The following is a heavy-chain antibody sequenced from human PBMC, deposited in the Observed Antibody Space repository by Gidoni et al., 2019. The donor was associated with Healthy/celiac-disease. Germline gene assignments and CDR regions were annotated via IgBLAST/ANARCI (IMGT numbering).Heavy chain of an antibody. D-gene: IGHD3-16*01. CDR1: GGSISSYY. CDR3: ASLVEGAARGFYYGMDV. J-gene: IGHJ6*02. CDR2: IYYSGST. V-gene: IGHV4-59*08. Sequence: QVQLQESGPGLVKPSETLSLTCTVSGGSISSYYWSWIRQPPGKGLEWIGYIYYSGSTNYNPSLKSRVTISVDTSKNQFSLKLSSVTAADTAVYYCASLVEGAARGFYYGMDVWGQGTTVTVSS.